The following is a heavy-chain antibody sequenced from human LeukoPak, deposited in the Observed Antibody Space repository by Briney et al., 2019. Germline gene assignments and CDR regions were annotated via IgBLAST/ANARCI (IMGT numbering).Heavy chain of an antibody. CDR3: ARGEMATITLIDAFDI. D-gene: IGHD5-24*01. CDR2: IIPIFGTA. V-gene: IGHV1-69*05. CDR1: GYTFTSYG. J-gene: IGHJ3*02. Sequence: GASVKVSCKASGYTFTSYGISWVRQAPGQGLEWMGGIIPIFGTANYAQKFQGRVTITTDESTSTAYMELSSLRSEDTAVYYCARGEMATITLIDAFDIWGQGTMVTVSS.